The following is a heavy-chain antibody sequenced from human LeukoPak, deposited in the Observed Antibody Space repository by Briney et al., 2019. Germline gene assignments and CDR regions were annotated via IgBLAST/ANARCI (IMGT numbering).Heavy chain of an antibody. J-gene: IGHJ6*03. CDR3: ARRESSYQNYYYYYHMDV. D-gene: IGHD3-16*02. V-gene: IGHV3-20*04. CDR2: INWNGDST. Sequence: PGGSLRHSCAASGFTFDDYGMSWVRQAPGKGLEWVSDINWNGDSTVYADSVKGRFTISRDNAKKPLYLQMNSLRAEDTALYYCARRESSYQNYYYYYHMDVWGEGTTVTVSS. CDR1: GFTFDDYG.